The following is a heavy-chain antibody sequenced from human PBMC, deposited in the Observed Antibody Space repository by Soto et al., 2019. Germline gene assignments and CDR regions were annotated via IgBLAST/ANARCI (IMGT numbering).Heavy chain of an antibody. J-gene: IGHJ4*02. CDR1: VFTFISYG. Sequence: PRGSLRLSCAASVFTFISYGIHLVRQAPGKGLEWVAVISYDGGDKHYSDSVKGRFTISRYNSKNTLYMQMNSLRPEDKAVYYCAKELFGGHRRSLIDCWGKGDMVTVSS. V-gene: IGHV3-30*18. CDR2: ISYDGGDK. CDR3: AKELFGGHRRSLIDC. D-gene: IGHD3-3*01.